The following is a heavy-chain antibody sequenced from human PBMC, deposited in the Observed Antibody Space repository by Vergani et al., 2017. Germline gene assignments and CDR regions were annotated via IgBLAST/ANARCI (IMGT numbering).Heavy chain of an antibody. D-gene: IGHD2-2*01. CDR2: IGSSGPYI. J-gene: IGHJ6*02. CDR1: GFTFSDFS. V-gene: IGHV3-21*06. Sequence: EVQLVESGGGLVKPGGSLRLSCAASGFTFSDFSMSWVRQAPGKWLEWVAFIGSSGPYINYADSVKGRFIISRDNTNNSLFLQLRSLGAEDAAVYYCARDSTSSGCPDNYGMDVWGQGAKVTVSS. CDR3: ARDSTSSGCPDNYGMDV.